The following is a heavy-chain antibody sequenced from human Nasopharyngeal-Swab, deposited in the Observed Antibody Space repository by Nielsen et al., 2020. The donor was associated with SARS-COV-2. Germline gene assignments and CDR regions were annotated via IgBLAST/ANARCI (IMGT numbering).Heavy chain of an antibody. V-gene: IGHV3-11*04. CDR2: IGSSGGAT. J-gene: IGHJ4*02. CDR3: ARGTLRLDIVVVPAVYFDY. D-gene: IGHD2-2*03. Sequence: WIRQPPGKGLEWVSYIGSSGGATYYADSVKGRFTISRDNSKNTLYLQMNSLRAEDTAVYYCARGTLRLDIVVVPAVYFDYWGQGTLVTVSS.